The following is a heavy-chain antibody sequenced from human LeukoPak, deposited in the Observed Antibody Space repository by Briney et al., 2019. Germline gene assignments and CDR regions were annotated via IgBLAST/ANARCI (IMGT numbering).Heavy chain of an antibody. CDR2: ISSSSSYI. CDR1: GFTFSSYG. J-gene: IGHJ4*02. V-gene: IGHV3-21*01. D-gene: IGHD3-10*01. Sequence: GRSLRLSCAASGFTFSSYGMHWVRQAPGKGLEWVSSISSSSSYIYYADSVKGRFTISRDNAKNSLYLQMNSLRAEDTAVYYCASSITMVRGAKPLYFDYWGQGTLVTVSS. CDR3: ASSITMVRGAKPLYFDY.